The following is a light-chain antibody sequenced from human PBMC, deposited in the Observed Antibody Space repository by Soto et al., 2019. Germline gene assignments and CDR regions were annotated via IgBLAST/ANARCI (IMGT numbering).Light chain of an antibody. Sequence: QTVVTQEPSLTVSPGGTVTLTCGSRTGAVTNGHYPYWFQQKPGQAPRTLIYDTTNRHSWTPARFSGSLLGGKAALTLSGAQPEDEAEYYCLLSYNGPYVFGTGTKLTVL. J-gene: IGLJ1*01. V-gene: IGLV7-46*01. CDR2: DTT. CDR1: TGAVTNGHY. CDR3: LLSYNGPYV.